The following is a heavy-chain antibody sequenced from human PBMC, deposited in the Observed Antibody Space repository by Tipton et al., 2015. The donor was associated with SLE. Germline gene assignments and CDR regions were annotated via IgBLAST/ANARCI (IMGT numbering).Heavy chain of an antibody. CDR3: ASGYSLGV. CDR2: INNSGNT. V-gene: IGHV4-34*01. D-gene: IGHD2-15*01. J-gene: IGHJ6*04. CDR1: GGSFSGYY. Sequence: TLSLTCAVSGGSFSGYYWSWIRQPPGKGLEWIGEINNSGNTNYNPSLKSRVTISVDTSKNQFSLKLSSVTAADTAVYYCASGYSLGVWGKGTTVTVSS.